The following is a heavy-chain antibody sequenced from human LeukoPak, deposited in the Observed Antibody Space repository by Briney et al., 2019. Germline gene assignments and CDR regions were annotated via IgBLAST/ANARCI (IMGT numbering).Heavy chain of an antibody. J-gene: IGHJ4*02. CDR2: ISSFGGTI. CDR3: ATLFSGTYGVVY. CDR1: GFTFSFYS. Sequence: GGCLRLSCAVSGFTFSFYSMNWVRQAPGKGLEWVSYISSFGGTINYADSVKGRFTISRENAKNSLYLQMNSLRAEDTAVYYCATLFSGTYGVVYWGQGTLVTVSS. V-gene: IGHV3-48*01. D-gene: IGHD1-26*01.